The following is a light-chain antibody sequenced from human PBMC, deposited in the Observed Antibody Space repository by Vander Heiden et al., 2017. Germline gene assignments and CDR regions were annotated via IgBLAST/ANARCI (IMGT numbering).Light chain of an antibody. CDR1: SSDVGAYNS. J-gene: IGLJ3*02. Sequence: QSALTQPPSASGSPGQSVTLSCTGTSSDVGAYNSVSWYQQHPGNAPTLIIYDVTKRPSGVPDRFSGSKSGNTAFLTVSGLQAEDEADYYCSSHAGSSAVFGGGTTVTVL. CDR3: SSHAGSSAV. V-gene: IGLV2-8*01. CDR2: DVT.